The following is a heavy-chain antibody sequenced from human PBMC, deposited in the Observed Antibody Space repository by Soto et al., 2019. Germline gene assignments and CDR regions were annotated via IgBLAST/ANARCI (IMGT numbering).Heavy chain of an antibody. Sequence: EVQLVESGGGLVQPGGSLRLSCAASGFSLRGYSMSWVRQAPGKGLEWVSYISGTGSSIYADSVKGRFTISRDNAKNSVYLQMNSLGDDDTAVYYCASGAGYGDYGGYWGQGTLVTVSS. CDR1: GFSLRGYS. D-gene: IGHD4-17*01. CDR2: ISGTGSSI. J-gene: IGHJ4*02. CDR3: ASGAGYGDYGGY. V-gene: IGHV3-48*02.